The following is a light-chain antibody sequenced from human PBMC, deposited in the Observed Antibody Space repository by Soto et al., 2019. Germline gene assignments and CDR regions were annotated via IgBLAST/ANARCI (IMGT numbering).Light chain of an antibody. CDR3: QQYYITPDT. CDR1: QSVLYSSNNKNY. J-gene: IGKJ2*01. V-gene: IGKV4-1*01. CDR2: WAS. Sequence: DIVMTQSPDSLAVSLGERATINCKSSQSVLYSSNNKNYLAWYQQKPGQPPKLLIYWASTRESGVPDRFSGSGSGTDFTLTISSLQAEDVAVYYCQQYYITPDTFCQGTKLEIK.